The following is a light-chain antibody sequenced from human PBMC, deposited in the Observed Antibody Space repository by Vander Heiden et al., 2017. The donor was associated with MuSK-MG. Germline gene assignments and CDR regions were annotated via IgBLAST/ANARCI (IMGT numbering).Light chain of an antibody. V-gene: IGLV1-47*02. J-gene: IGLJ1*01. Sequence: SVLTPPSSESVTPRQGLTISFSGSGSNIGSNYVCWYQQIPGPAPKLLIYSNNQRPSGIPDRFSGSRSGTSASLTISGLRSEDEADYYCDAWDDSLSRWVFGTGTKLTVL. CDR2: SNN. CDR1: GSNIGSNY. CDR3: DAWDDSLSRWV.